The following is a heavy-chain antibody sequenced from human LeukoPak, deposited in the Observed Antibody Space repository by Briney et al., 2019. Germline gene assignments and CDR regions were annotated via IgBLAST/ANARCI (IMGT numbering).Heavy chain of an antibody. J-gene: IGHJ4*02. D-gene: IGHD3-10*01. CDR1: GFTFSSYA. Sequence: GGSLRLSCAASGFTFSSYAMSWVRQAPGKGPEWVSAISGSGGSTYYADSVKGRFTISRDNSKNTLYLQMNSLRAEDTAVYHCAKDSFTMVQGLADYWGQGTLVTVSS. CDR2: ISGSGGST. CDR3: AKDSFTMVQGLADY. V-gene: IGHV3-23*01.